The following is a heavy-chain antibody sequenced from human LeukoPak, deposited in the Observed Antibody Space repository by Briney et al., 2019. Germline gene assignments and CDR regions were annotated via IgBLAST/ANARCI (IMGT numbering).Heavy chain of an antibody. CDR2: INHSGST. J-gene: IGHJ4*02. Sequence: PSETLSLTCAVYGVSFSGYYWSWIRQPPGKGLEWIGEINHSGSTNYNPSLKSRVTISVDTSKNQFSLKLSSVTAADTAVYYCASRFWYDSSGYGYWGQGTLVTVSS. D-gene: IGHD3-22*01. CDR3: ASRFWYDSSGYGY. V-gene: IGHV4-34*01. CDR1: GVSFSGYY.